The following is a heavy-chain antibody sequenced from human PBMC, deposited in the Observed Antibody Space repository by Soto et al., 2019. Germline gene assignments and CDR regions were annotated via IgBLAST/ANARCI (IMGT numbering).Heavy chain of an antibody. D-gene: IGHD3-9*01. V-gene: IGHV1-2*02. CDR2: ISPRSGGT. CDR3: ARPPGYISDWYYFDL. CDR1: GYTFIDYY. J-gene: IGHJ4*02. Sequence: ASVKVSCKASGYTFIDYYMHWVRQAPGQGFGWMGRISPRSGGTNYAQKFQGRVTMTWDTSLNTAYMELSSLISEDTAVYYCARPPGYISDWYYFDLWGQGTLVTVSS.